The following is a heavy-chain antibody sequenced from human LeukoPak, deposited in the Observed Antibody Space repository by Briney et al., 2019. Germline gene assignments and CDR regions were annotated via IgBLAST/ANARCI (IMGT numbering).Heavy chain of an antibody. D-gene: IGHD4-11*01. CDR3: ARVSDYSNYFDF. V-gene: IGHV3-33*01. CDR1: GFTFRTYG. Sequence: GRSLRLSCAASGFTFRTYGMHWVRQAPGKKMERVAIIWYDGSTKYYAESVKGRFTISRENSINMLYLQMNSLRAEDTAVYYCARVSDYSNYFDFWGQGTLVTVSS. J-gene: IGHJ4*02. CDR2: IWYDGSTK.